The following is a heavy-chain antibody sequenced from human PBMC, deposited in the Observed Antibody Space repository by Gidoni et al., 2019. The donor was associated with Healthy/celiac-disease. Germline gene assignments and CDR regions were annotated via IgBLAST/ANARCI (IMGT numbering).Heavy chain of an antibody. V-gene: IGHV4-34*01. Sequence: QVQLQQWGAGLLKPSETLSLTCAVYGGSLSGYYWSWIRQPPGKGLEWIGEINHSGSTKYNPSLKSRVTISVDTSKNQFSLKLSAVTAADTAVYYCASRKPIYYYYDSSGYARAFDYWGQGTLVTVSS. J-gene: IGHJ4*02. D-gene: IGHD3-22*01. CDR3: ASRKPIYYYYDSSGYARAFDY. CDR2: INHSGST. CDR1: GGSLSGYY.